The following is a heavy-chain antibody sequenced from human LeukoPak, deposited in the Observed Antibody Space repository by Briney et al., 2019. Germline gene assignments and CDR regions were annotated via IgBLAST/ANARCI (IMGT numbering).Heavy chain of an antibody. Sequence: GGSLRLSCAASGFTFSSYSMNWVRQAPGKGLEWVSYISSSSSTIYYADSVKGRFTISRDNAKNSLYLQMNSLRAEDTAVYYCARDRFDSSSWYRQRNYYYYGMDVWGQGTTVTVSS. D-gene: IGHD6-13*01. CDR1: GFTFSSYS. V-gene: IGHV3-48*04. CDR2: ISSSSSTI. J-gene: IGHJ6*02. CDR3: ARDRFDSSSWYRQRNYYYYGMDV.